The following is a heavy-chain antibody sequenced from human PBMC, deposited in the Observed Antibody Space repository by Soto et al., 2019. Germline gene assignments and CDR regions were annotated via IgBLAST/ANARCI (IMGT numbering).Heavy chain of an antibody. CDR3: ARDKRGYSYGHLYYYYYGMDV. Sequence: QVQLVQSGAEVKKPGASVKVSCKASGYTFTGYYMHWVRQAPGQGLEWMGWINPNSGGTNYAQKFQGWVTMTRDTSISTAYMELSRLRSDDTAVYYCARDKRGYSYGHLYYYYYGMDVWGQGTTVTVSS. V-gene: IGHV1-2*04. D-gene: IGHD5-18*01. CDR1: GYTFTGYY. CDR2: INPNSGGT. J-gene: IGHJ6*02.